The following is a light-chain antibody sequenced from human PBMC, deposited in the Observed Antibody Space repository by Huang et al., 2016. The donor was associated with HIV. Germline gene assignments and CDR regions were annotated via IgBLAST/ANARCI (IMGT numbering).Light chain of an antibody. CDR3: QQYGNSLWT. V-gene: IGKV3-20*01. CDR2: GAS. Sequence: EIVLTQSPGTLSLSPGERATLSCRASQSISFNYLFWFQQKRGQPPRLLIYGASSRATGLPDRFSGSGSGTDFTLTISSLEPEDIAVYYCQQYGNSLWTFGQGTKVEIK. CDR1: QSISFNY. J-gene: IGKJ1*01.